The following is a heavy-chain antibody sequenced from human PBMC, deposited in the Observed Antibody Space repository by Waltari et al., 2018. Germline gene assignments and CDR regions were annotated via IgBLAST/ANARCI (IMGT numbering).Heavy chain of an antibody. Sequence: QLQLQESGPGLVKPSETLSLTCTVSGGSISSSSYYWGWIRQPPGKGLEWIGSIYYSGSTYYNPSLKSRVTISVDTSKNQFSLKLSSVTAADTAVYYCARITVKRYYYDSSGYYLNYFDYWGQGTLVTVSS. V-gene: IGHV4-39*07. J-gene: IGHJ4*02. D-gene: IGHD3-22*01. CDR2: IYYSGST. CDR3: ARITVKRYYYDSSGYYLNYFDY. CDR1: GGSISSSSYY.